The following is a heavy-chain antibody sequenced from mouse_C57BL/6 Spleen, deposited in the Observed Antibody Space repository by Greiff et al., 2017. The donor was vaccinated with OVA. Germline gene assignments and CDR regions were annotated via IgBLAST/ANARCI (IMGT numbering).Heavy chain of an antibody. J-gene: IGHJ3*01. Sequence: VQVVESGAELVRPGASVTLSCKASGYTFTDYEMHWVKQTPVHGLEWIGAIDPETGGTAYNQKFKGKAILTADKSSSTAYMELRSLTSEDSAVYYCAREGNYYSNAWFAYWGQGTLVTVSA. V-gene: IGHV1-15*01. CDR2: IDPETGGT. CDR3: AREGNYYSNAWFAY. CDR1: GYTFTDYE. D-gene: IGHD2-5*01.